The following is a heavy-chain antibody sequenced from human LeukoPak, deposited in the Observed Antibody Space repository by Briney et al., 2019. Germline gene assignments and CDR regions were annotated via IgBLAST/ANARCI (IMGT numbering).Heavy chain of an antibody. D-gene: IGHD3-10*01. CDR2: ISWNSGSI. Sequence: GRSLRLSCAASGFTFDDYAMHWVRQAPGKGLEWVSGISWNSGSIGYADSVKGRFTISRDNAKNSLYLQMNSLRAEDTALYYCAKDMGGGNYGSGSYEDAFDIWGQGTMVTVSS. J-gene: IGHJ3*02. V-gene: IGHV3-9*01. CDR3: AKDMGGGNYGSGSYEDAFDI. CDR1: GFTFDDYA.